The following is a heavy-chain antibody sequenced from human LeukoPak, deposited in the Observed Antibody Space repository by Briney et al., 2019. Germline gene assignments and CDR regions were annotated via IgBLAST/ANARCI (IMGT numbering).Heavy chain of an antibody. D-gene: IGHD3-16*02. V-gene: IGHV3-23*01. CDR3: AKDRPFTFGGVIAQFDY. J-gene: IGHJ4*02. CDR1: GFTVSSNY. CDR2: ISGGGGST. Sequence: GGSLRLSCAASGFTVSSNYMSWVRQAPGKGLEWVSAISGGGGSTYYRDSVKGRFTISRDNSKNTLYLQMNSLRAEDTAVYYCAKDRPFTFGGVIAQFDYWGQGTLVTVSS.